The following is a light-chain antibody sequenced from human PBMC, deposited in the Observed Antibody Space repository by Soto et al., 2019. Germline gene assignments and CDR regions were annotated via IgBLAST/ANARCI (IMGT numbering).Light chain of an antibody. CDR1: QSISSY. V-gene: IGKV1-39*01. Sequence: DIQMTQSPSSLSASVGDRVTITCRASQSISSYLNWYQQKPGKAPKLLIYAASSLQSGVPSRFSGSGSGTDFTLTISSLQSEDFATYYCQQCYSTPTWTFGQGTKVDIK. CDR3: QQCYSTPTWT. CDR2: AAS. J-gene: IGKJ1*01.